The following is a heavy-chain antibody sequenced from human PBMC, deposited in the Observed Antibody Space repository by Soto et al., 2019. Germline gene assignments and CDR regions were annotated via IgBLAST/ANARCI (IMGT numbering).Heavy chain of an antibody. J-gene: IGHJ5*02. D-gene: IGHD2-21*01. CDR1: GVTFSSYG. V-gene: IGHV3-30*02. CDR2: RSNDGSKT. CDR3: TKPRSSLLWPPFYP. Sequence: GGSLRLSCRTSGVTFSSYGMHWVRQAPGKGPEWVAFRSNDGSKTDYADSVQGRFTVSRDNPKNTLFLQMNSLRGVDTAVYYCTKPRSSLLWPPFYPWGHGTLVTVSS.